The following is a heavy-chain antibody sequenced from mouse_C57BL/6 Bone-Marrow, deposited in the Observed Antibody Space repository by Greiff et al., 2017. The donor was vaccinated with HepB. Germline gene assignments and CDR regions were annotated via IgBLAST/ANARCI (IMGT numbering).Heavy chain of an antibody. V-gene: IGHV1-80*01. Sequence: VQLQQSGAELVKPGASVKISCKASGYAFSSYWMNWVKQRPGKGLEWIGKIYPGDGDTNYNGKFKGKATLTADKSSSTAYMQLSSLTSEDSAVYFCARRLTTVPFAYWGQGTLVTVSA. D-gene: IGHD1-1*01. CDR1: GYAFSSYW. CDR2: IYPGDGDT. CDR3: ARRLTTVPFAY. J-gene: IGHJ3*01.